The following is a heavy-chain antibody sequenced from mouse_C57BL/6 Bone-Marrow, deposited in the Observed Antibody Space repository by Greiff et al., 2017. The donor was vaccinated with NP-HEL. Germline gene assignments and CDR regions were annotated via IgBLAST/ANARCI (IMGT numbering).Heavy chain of an antibody. Sequence: QVQLQQPGAELVKPGASVKLSCKASGYTFTSYWMHWVKQRPGQGLEWIGMIHPNSGSTNYNEKFKSKATLTVDKSSSTAYMQLSSLTSEDSAVYDCARSGLLPPVSRPHYYAMDYWGQGTSVTVSS. D-gene: IGHD2-3*01. J-gene: IGHJ4*01. V-gene: IGHV1-64*01. CDR2: IHPNSGST. CDR1: GYTFTSYW. CDR3: ARSGLLPPVSRPHYYAMDY.